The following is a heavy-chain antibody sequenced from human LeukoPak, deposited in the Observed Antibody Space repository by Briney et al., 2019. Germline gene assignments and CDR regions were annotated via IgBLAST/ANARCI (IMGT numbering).Heavy chain of an antibody. Sequence: GESLKISFKGSGYSFTSYWIGWVRPMPGKGLEWMGIIYPGGSDTRYSPSFQGKVTISADKSISTAYLQWSSLKASDTAMYYCARQYQPLQSSYYFDYWGQGTLVTVSS. CDR2: IYPGGSDT. D-gene: IGHD2-2*01. CDR1: GYSFTSYW. J-gene: IGHJ4*02. CDR3: ARQYQPLQSSYYFDY. V-gene: IGHV5-51*01.